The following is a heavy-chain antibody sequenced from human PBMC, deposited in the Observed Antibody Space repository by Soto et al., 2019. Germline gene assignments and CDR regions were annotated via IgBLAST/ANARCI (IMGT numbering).Heavy chain of an antibody. CDR2: INHGGSN. CDR3: ARGITAKVVQTAAPDKYYFDS. D-gene: IGHD1-20*01. Sequence: SETLSLTCAVYGGSFSGYYWTWIRQSPGKGLEWIGEINHGGSNSYNPSLKSRITISVDTSKNQFSLRLSSVTAADTGVYYCARGITAKVVQTAAPDKYYFDSWGRGTLVTVSS. CDR1: GGSFSGYY. J-gene: IGHJ4*02. V-gene: IGHV4-34*01.